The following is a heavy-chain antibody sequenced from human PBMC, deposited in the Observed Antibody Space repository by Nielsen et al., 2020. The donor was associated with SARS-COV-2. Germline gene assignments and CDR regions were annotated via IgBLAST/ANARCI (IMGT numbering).Heavy chain of an antibody. CDR1: GFSFGNFG. Sequence: GGSLRLSCAASGFSFGNFGMHWVRQAPGKGLEWVAFIWYDGTNNYYADSVRGRFTISRDNSKNTLYLQMNSLRAEDTAVYYCASAASSSWKSATVWGQGTTVTVSS. V-gene: IGHV3-33*01. CDR3: ASAASSSWKSATV. J-gene: IGHJ6*02. D-gene: IGHD3-22*01. CDR2: IWYDGTNN.